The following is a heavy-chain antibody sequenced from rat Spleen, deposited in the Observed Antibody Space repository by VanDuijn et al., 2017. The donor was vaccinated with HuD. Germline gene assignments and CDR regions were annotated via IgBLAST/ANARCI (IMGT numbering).Heavy chain of an antibody. D-gene: IGHD1-12*02. J-gene: IGHJ4*01. CDR2: INGAGST. V-gene: IGHV3-3*01. Sequence: EVQLQESGPGLVKPSQSLSLTCSVTGYSITSNYWGWIRKFPGNKLEWMGYINGAGSTSYNPSLKSRVSITRDTSKNQFFLQLNSVTTEDTATYYCARWDYYDGTYGVMDAWGQGASVTVSS. CDR3: ARWDYYDGTYGVMDA. CDR1: GYSITSNY.